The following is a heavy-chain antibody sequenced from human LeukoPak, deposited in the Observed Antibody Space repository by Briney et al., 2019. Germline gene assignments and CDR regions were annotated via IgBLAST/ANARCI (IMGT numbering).Heavy chain of an antibody. CDR1: GFTFNGYV. Sequence: GGSLRLSCAASGFTFNGYVMNWVRQAPGKGLEWVSFISGSGGSTDYADSVKGRFTISRDNSKNTLYLQMNSLRAEDTAVYYCAKDLADLGISGSYFDYWGQGTLVTVSS. D-gene: IGHD1-26*01. CDR3: AKDLADLGISGSYFDY. CDR2: ISGSGGST. V-gene: IGHV3-23*01. J-gene: IGHJ4*02.